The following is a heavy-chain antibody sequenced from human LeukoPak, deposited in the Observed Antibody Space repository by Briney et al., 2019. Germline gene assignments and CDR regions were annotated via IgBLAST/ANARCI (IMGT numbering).Heavy chain of an antibody. V-gene: IGHV4-38-2*02. CDR1: GYAIRSGYH. J-gene: IGHJ4*02. CDR3: ARVNWVPDY. D-gene: IGHD1-1*01. Sequence: PSETLSLTCTVSGYAIRSGYHWGWIRQPPGKGLELIAIIHRSGSTYHNPSLKRRVTMSVDTSKNQISLILNSVTAADTAVYYCARVNWVPDYWGQGTLVTVSS. CDR2: IHRSGST.